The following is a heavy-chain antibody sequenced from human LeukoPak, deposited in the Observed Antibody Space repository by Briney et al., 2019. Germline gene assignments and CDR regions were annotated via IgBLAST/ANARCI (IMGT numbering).Heavy chain of an antibody. J-gene: IGHJ4*02. CDR3: ARATTVAGSDYFGY. V-gene: IGHV4-59*01. Sequence: PSETLSLTCTVSGGAFNGYYWNWIRQTPGKGLEWIGYIYYNGSTNYNPSLKSRVTMSLDTSKNHFSLKLSSVTAADTAVYYCARATTVAGSDYFGYWGQGTPVTVSS. CDR1: GGAFNGYY. CDR2: IYYNGST. D-gene: IGHD6-19*01.